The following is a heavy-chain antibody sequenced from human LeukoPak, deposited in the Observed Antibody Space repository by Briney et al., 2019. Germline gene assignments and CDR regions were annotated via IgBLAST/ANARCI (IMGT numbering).Heavy chain of an antibody. Sequence: GGSLRLSCAASGFTFANAWMTWVRQAPGKGLEWVGRIKSKSDGGTIDYTAPVKGRFTISRDDSKNTLYLQMNSLKTEDTAVYYCTTNGDSGYDSATAYWGQGTLVTVSS. J-gene: IGHJ4*02. CDR2: IKSKSDGGTI. CDR3: TTNGDSGYDSATAY. D-gene: IGHD5-12*01. CDR1: GFTFANAW. V-gene: IGHV3-15*01.